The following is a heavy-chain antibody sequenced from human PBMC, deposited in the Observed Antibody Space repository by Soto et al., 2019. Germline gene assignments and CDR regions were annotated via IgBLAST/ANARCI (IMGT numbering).Heavy chain of an antibody. D-gene: IGHD6-13*01. V-gene: IGHV1-46*03. Sequence: ASVKVSCKASENTFSTYSLHWVRQAPGQGLEWMGVINPTTTTTTDAQKFQGRVTMTRDTSTSTVFLELSSLRSGDTAVYYCARDLYSTSWYERAFDMWGQGTMVTVSS. J-gene: IGHJ3*02. CDR1: ENTFSTYS. CDR2: INPTTTTT. CDR3: ARDLYSTSWYERAFDM.